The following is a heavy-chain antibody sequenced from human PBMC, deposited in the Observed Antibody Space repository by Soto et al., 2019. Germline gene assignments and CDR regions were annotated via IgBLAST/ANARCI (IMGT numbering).Heavy chain of an antibody. J-gene: IGHJ5*01. Sequence: PSETLSLTCAVYCGSFSGYCWSCIRQPAWEGLEWVGEINHSGSTNYNPSLKSRVTISVDTSTNQFSPTLSSVTAADTPVYYCARHSPSVGKDETSWFESRGKGTMITGS. V-gene: IGHV4-34*01. CDR3: ARHSPSVGKDETSWFES. CDR2: INHSGST. CDR1: CGSFSGYC. D-gene: IGHD6-13*01.